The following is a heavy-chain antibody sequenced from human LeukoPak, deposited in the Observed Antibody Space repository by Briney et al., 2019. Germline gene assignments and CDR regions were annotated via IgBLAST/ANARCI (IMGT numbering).Heavy chain of an antibody. CDR1: GDSISSSSYY. CDR3: ARGLLSGSGVYFDY. CDR2: GFYSGST. Sequence: SETLSLTCTVSGDSISSSSYYCDWIRQPPGKGLEWIGSGFYSGSTYYNPSLKSRVTISVDTPKNQFSLKPNSVTAADTAVYYCARGLLSGSGVYFDYWGQGTLVTVSS. V-gene: IGHV4-39*01. D-gene: IGHD1-26*01. J-gene: IGHJ4*02.